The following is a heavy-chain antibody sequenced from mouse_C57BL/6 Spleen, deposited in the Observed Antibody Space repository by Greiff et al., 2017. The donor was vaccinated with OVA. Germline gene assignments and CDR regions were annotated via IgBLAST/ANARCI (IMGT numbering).Heavy chain of an antibody. CDR1: GFTFSDYY. CDR3: ARHVKTGDYDYYAMDY. CDR2: ISNGGGST. Sequence: EVKLMESGGGLVQPGGSLKLSCAASGFTFSDYYMYWVRQTPEKRLEWVAYISNGGGSTYYPDTVKGRFTISRDNAKNTLYLQMSRLKSEDTAMYYCARHVKTGDYDYYAMDYWGQGTSVTVSS. D-gene: IGHD2-4*01. J-gene: IGHJ4*01. V-gene: IGHV5-12*01.